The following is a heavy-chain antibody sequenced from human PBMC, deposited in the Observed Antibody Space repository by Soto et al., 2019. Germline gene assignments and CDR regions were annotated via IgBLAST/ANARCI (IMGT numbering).Heavy chain of an antibody. CDR3: VGDYGGLEGFDV. CDR2: ISGSDYRT. Sequence: EVQLLESGGGLVQPGGSLRLSCVASVGSGFTFTDYAMAWVRQAPEKGLEWVSGISGSDYRTYYADSVKGRFTISRDNSKNTLVLQINSLRAEDTAIYYCVGDYGGLEGFDVWGQGTMVTVSS. CDR1: VGSGFTFTDYA. D-gene: IGHD4-17*01. V-gene: IGHV3-23*01. J-gene: IGHJ3*01.